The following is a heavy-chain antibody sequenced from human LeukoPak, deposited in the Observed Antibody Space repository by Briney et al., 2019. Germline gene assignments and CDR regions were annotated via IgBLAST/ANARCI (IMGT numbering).Heavy chain of an antibody. D-gene: IGHD3-10*01. Sequence: PSGTLPLTCTVSGGSISSYYWSWIRQPPGKGLEWIGYIDYSGYTNYNPSLKSRVTISVDTSKNQFSLKLTSVTAADTAVYFCARGGYYGSGNDFRFDPWGQGTLVTVSS. J-gene: IGHJ5*02. V-gene: IGHV4-59*13. CDR2: IDYSGYT. CDR1: GGSISSYY. CDR3: ARGGYYGSGNDFRFDP.